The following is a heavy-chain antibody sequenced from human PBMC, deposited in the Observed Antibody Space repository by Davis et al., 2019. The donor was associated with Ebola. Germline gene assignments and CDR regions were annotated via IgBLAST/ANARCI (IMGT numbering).Heavy chain of an antibody. J-gene: IGHJ4*02. D-gene: IGHD2-21*02. CDR1: GFNFRIYG. V-gene: IGHV3-33*05. CDR2: ISNDGSSE. CDR3: AKGCDSGGDCYIIDN. Sequence: PGGSLRLSCAASGFNFRIYGMHWVRQAPGKGLEWVAIISNDGSSEKYAGSVKGRFTISRDNSKNTLYLQMNSLRAEDTAVYYCAKGCDSGGDCYIIDNWGQGTLVSVSS.